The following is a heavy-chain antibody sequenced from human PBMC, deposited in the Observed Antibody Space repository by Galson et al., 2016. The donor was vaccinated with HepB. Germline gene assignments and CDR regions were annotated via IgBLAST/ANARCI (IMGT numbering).Heavy chain of an antibody. V-gene: IGHV5-51*01. J-gene: IGHJ3*02. D-gene: IGHD2-2*01. CDR3: ARHYCINPSCYLGNAFDI. Sequence: QSGAEVKQPGESLKISCKGSGYSFTSYWIGWVRQMPGKGLEWMGIIYPGDSDTRYSPSFQGQVTISADKSISTAYLQWSSLKASDSAMYYCARHYCINPSCYLGNAFDIWGQGTMVTVSS. CDR2: IYPGDSDT. CDR1: GYSFTSYW.